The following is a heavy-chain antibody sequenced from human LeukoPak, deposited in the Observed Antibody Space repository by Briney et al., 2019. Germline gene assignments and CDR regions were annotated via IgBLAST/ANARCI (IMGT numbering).Heavy chain of an antibody. V-gene: IGHV1-69*04. CDR2: IITILGIA. Sequence: SVKVSCKASGGTFSSYAIIRVRQAPGQGLEWMGRIITILGIANYAQKFQGRVTITADKSTSTAYMELSNLRSEDTAVYYCAREPPYYYGSGSYYKSYAFDIWGQGTMVTVSS. D-gene: IGHD3-10*01. J-gene: IGHJ3*02. CDR3: AREPPYYYGSGSYYKSYAFDI. CDR1: GGTFSSYA.